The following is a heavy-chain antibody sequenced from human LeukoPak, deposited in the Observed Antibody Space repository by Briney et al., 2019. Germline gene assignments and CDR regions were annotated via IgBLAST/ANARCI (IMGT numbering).Heavy chain of an antibody. Sequence: SETLSLTCAVYGGTFSGYYWSWIRQPPGKGLEWIGEINHSGSTKYNPSLKSRVTISVDTSKNQLSLKLSSVTAADTAVYYCARVFSYPLRAPFDPWGQGTLVTVSS. V-gene: IGHV4-34*01. CDR2: INHSGST. D-gene: IGHD3-3*01. CDR3: ARVFSYPLRAPFDP. CDR1: GGTFSGYY. J-gene: IGHJ5*02.